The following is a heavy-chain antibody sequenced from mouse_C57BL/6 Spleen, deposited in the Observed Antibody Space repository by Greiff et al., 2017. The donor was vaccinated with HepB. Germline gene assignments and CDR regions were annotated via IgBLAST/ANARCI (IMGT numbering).Heavy chain of an antibody. CDR3: ARHYGSSPYYAMDY. Sequence: QVQLQQPGAELVKPGASVKLSCKASGYTFTSYWMQWVKQRPGQGLEWIGEIDPSDSYTNYNQKFKGKATLTVDTSSSTAYMQLSSLTSEDSAVYYCARHYGSSPYYAMDYWCQGTSVTVSS. V-gene: IGHV1-50*01. CDR2: IDPSDSYT. J-gene: IGHJ4*01. D-gene: IGHD1-1*01. CDR1: GYTFTSYW.